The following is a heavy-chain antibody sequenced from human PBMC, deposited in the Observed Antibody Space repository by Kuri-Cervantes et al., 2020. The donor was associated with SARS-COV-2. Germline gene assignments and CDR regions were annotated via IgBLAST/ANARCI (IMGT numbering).Heavy chain of an antibody. CDR2: ITGSGSDM. V-gene: IGHV3-11*04. CDR1: GFTFTDYY. D-gene: IGHD3-3*01. Sequence: GESLKISCAASGFTFTDYYMSWIRLTPGKGLEWVSYITGSGSDMYYAESVKGRFTISRDNAKNSLYLQMNSLRAADTAVYYCARADFWSGLFDSWGQGTLVTVSS. CDR3: ARADFWSGLFDS. J-gene: IGHJ4*02.